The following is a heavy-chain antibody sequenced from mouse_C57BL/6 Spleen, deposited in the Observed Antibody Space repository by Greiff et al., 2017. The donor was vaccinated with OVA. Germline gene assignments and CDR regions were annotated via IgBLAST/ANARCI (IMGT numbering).Heavy chain of an antibody. Sequence: EVQGVESGGGLVKPGGSLKLSCAASGFTFSSYAMSWVRQTPEKRLEWVATISDGGSYTYYPDNVKGRFTISRDNAKNNLYLQMSHLKSEDTAMYYCARDPELGRGYFDVWGTGTTVTVSS. CDR2: ISDGGSYT. J-gene: IGHJ1*03. V-gene: IGHV5-4*01. D-gene: IGHD4-1*01. CDR3: ARDPELGRGYFDV. CDR1: GFTFSSYA.